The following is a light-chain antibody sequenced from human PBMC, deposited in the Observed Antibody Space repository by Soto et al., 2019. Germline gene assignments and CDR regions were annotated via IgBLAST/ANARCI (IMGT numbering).Light chain of an antibody. J-gene: IGKJ1*01. V-gene: IGKV3-11*02. Sequence: ILFTQGPATLSLSPGARATLSCRASHIFSSYLSSYQQKPGQPPRLLINYPSNRATGGPARCSGSRSGRDFTLTIISLEPEDDAVYYYQQRSNWSQRTFGQGTKVDIK. CDR1: HIFSSY. CDR2: YPS. CDR3: QQRSNWSQRT.